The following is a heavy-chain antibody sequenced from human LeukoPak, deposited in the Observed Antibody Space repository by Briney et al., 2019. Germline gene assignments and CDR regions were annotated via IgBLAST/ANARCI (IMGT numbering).Heavy chain of an antibody. D-gene: IGHD3-10*01. V-gene: IGHV3-30*18. CDR1: GFTFSSYG. CDR2: ISYDGSNK. Sequence: PGRSLRLSCAASGFTFSSYGMHWVRQAPGKGLEWVAVISYDGSNKYYADSVKGRFTISRDNSKNTLYLQMNSPRAEDTAVYYCAKDFFYYGSGSQDYFDYWGQGTLVTVSS. J-gene: IGHJ4*02. CDR3: AKDFFYYGSGSQDYFDY.